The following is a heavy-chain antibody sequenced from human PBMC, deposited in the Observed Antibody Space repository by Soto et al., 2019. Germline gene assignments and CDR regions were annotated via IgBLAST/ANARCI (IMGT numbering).Heavy chain of an antibody. V-gene: IGHV1-2*02. CDR3: ARERFQVISDGMDV. D-gene: IGHD2-21*01. J-gene: IGHJ6*02. Sequence: ASVKVSCKASGYTFTSYYMHWVRQAPGQGLEWMGWINPETGGTSYAQKFQGRVTLSRDTSINTAYLELSSLRFDDAAVYFCARERFQVISDGMDVWGQGTTVTVSS. CDR1: GYTFTSYY. CDR2: INPETGGT.